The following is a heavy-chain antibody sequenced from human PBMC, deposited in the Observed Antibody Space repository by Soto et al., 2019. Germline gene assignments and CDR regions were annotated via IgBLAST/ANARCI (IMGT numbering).Heavy chain of an antibody. Sequence: SQTLSLTCAISGDSVSSNSAAWNWIRQSPSRGLEWLGRTYYRSKWYNDYAVSVKSRITINPDTSKNQFSLQLNSVTPEDTAVYDCARVSAAGIVVVPAAPILSDYYYGMDVWGQGTTVTVSS. V-gene: IGHV6-1*01. D-gene: IGHD2-2*01. CDR3: ARVSAAGIVVVPAAPILSDYYYGMDV. CDR2: TYYRSKWYN. J-gene: IGHJ6*02. CDR1: GDSVSSNSAA.